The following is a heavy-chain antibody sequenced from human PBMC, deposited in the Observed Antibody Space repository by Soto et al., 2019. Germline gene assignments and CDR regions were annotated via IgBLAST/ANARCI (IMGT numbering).Heavy chain of an antibody. V-gene: IGHV1-8*01. J-gene: IGHJ6*02. CDR3: TRIYYYYGMDV. CDR2: MNPSSGRT. Sequence: ASVKVSCKASGYSFTNYDINWVRQATGEGLECLGWMNPSSGRTGYAQKFQGRVTMTRDNSISTAYMELTSLTSEDTAMYYCTRIYYYYGMDVWGQGTTVTVSS. CDR1: GYSFTNYD.